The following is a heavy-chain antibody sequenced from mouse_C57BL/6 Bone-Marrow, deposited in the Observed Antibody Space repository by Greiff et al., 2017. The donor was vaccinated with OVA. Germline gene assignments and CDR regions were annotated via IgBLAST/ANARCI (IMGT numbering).Heavy chain of an antibody. CDR2: ISNGGGST. V-gene: IGHV5-12*01. J-gene: IGHJ2*01. Sequence: EVKLVESGGGLVQPGGSLKLSCAASGFTFSDYYMYWVRQTPEKRLEWVAYISNGGGSTYYPDTAKGRFTISRDNAKNTLYLQMSRLKSEDTAMYYCARHDFDYWGQGTTLTVSS. CDR3: ARHDFDY. CDR1: GFTFSDYY.